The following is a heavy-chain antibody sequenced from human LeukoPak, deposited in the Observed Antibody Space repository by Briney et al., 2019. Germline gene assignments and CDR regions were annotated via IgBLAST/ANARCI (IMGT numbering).Heavy chain of an antibody. CDR3: ARRYHDYSGYSRQFDY. J-gene: IGHJ4*02. CDR2: IYPSDSEA. CDR1: GYNFTSYW. D-gene: IGHD3-22*01. Sequence: GESLKISCTASGYNFTSYWIGWVRHVPRKGLDWIGIIYPSDSEARYSPSFEGQVTISADTSISTAYLQWSSLKTSDTAMYYCARRYHDYSGYSRQFDYWGQGTLVTVSP. V-gene: IGHV5-51*01.